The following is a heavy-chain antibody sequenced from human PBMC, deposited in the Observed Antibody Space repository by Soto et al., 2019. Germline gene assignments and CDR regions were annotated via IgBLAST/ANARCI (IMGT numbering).Heavy chain of an antibody. V-gene: IGHV3-23*01. J-gene: IGHJ6*03. CDR2: SSGGGST. Sequence: GGSLRLSCVASGFTFNNYAITWVRRALGKGLEWVSTSSGGGSTSYADSVKGRFTISRDNAKNSLYLQMNSLRAEDTAVYYCARDGGSSDPFYYYYYMDVWGKGTTVTVSS. D-gene: IGHD6-6*01. CDR3: ARDGGSSDPFYYYYYMDV. CDR1: GFTFNNYA.